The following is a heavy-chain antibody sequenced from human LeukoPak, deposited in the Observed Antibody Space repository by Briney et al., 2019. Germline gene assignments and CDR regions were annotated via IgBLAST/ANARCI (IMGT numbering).Heavy chain of an antibody. CDR2: INHSGST. CDR1: GGSFSGYY. CDR3: ARMGIAVAGPGRYYFDY. Sequence: SETLSLTCAVYGGSFSGYYWSWIRQPPGKGLEWIGEINHSGSTNYNPSLKSRVTISVDTSKNQFSLKLSSVTAADTAVYYCARMGIAVAGPGRYYFDYWGQGTLVTVSS. V-gene: IGHV4-34*01. D-gene: IGHD6-19*01. J-gene: IGHJ4*02.